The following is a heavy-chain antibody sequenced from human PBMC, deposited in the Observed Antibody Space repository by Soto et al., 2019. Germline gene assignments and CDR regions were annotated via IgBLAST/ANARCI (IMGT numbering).Heavy chain of an antibody. J-gene: IGHJ4*02. D-gene: IGHD2-2*01. CDR3: ARAALLGYCSSTSCYVLGNFDY. Sequence: ASVKVSCKASGYTFTSYGISWVRQAPGQGLEWMGWISAYNGNTNYAHKLQGRVTMTTDTSTSTAYMELRSLRSDDTAVYYCARAALLGYCSSTSCYVLGNFDYWGQGTLVTVSS. CDR2: ISAYNGNT. V-gene: IGHV1-18*01. CDR1: GYTFTSYG.